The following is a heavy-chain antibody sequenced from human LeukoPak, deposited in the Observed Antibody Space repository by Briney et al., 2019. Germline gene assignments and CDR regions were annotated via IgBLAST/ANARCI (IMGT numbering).Heavy chain of an antibody. J-gene: IGHJ3*02. D-gene: IGHD1-14*01. V-gene: IGHV4-61*02. CDR3: ARPITGTSASDI. Sequence: PSETLSLTCTVSGGSISSGSYYWSWIRQPAGNGLEWIGRIYTSGSTNYNPSLKSRVTISVDTSKNQFSLKLSSVTAADTAVYYCARPITGTSASDIWGQGTMVTVSS. CDR2: IYTSGST. CDR1: GGSISSGSYY.